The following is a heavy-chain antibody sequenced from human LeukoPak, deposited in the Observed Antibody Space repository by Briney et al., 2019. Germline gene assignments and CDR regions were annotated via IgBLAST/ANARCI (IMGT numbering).Heavy chain of an antibody. CDR1: GFTFSSYW. Sequence: PGGSLRLSCAASGFTFSSYWMHWVRQAPGKGLVWVLRINSDGSSTSYADSVKGRFTISRDNAKNTLYLQMNSLRAEDTAVYYCARGGDFWSGYYSWFDHWGQGTLVTVSS. V-gene: IGHV3-74*01. CDR2: INSDGSST. D-gene: IGHD3-3*01. J-gene: IGHJ5*02. CDR3: ARGGDFWSGYYSWFDH.